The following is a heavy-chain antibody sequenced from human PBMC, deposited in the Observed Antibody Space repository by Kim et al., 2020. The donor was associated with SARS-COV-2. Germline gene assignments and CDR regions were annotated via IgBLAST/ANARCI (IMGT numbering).Heavy chain of an antibody. CDR3: AHHISGCYDCSTGWFDP. CDR1: GFSLRTSGVG. V-gene: IGHV2-5*02. J-gene: IGHJ5*02. Sequence: SGPTLVNPTQTLTLTCTFSGFSLRTSGVGVGWIRQPPGKALEWLALIYWDDDKRYSPSLKSRLTITKDTSKNQVVLTMTNMDPVDTATYYCAHHISGCYDCSTGWFDPWGQGTLVTVSS. D-gene: IGHD5-12*01. CDR2: IYWDDDK.